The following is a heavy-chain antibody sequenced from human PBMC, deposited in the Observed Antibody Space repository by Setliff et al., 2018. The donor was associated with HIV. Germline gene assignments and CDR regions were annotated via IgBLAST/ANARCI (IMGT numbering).Heavy chain of an antibody. V-gene: IGHV4-38-2*01. Sequence: SETLSLTCAVSGYSISSGYYWGWIRQPPGKGLEWIGSIYHSGSTYYNPSLKSRVTISVDTSKDQFSLKLSSVTAADTAVYYCARHPLTDWYFDLWGRGTLVTVSS. CDR3: ARHPLTDWYFDL. J-gene: IGHJ2*01. D-gene: IGHD7-27*01. CDR2: IYHSGST. CDR1: GYSISSGYY.